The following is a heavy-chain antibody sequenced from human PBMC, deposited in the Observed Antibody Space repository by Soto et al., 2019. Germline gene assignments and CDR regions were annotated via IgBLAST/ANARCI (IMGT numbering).Heavy chain of an antibody. CDR2: IYYSGST. J-gene: IGHJ5*02. CDR3: ARLEEWQTLSWFDP. Sequence: SETLSLTCTVSGGSISSSSYYWGWIRQPPGKGLEWIGSIYYSGSTYYNPSLKSRVTISVDTSKNQFSLKLSSVTAADTAVYYCARLEEWQTLSWFDPGAREPWSPSPQ. V-gene: IGHV4-39*01. CDR1: GGSISSSSYY. D-gene: IGHD3-3*01.